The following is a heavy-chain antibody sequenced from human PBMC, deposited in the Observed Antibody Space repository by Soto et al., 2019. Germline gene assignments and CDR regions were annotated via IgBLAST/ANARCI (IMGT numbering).Heavy chain of an antibody. V-gene: IGHV1-18*01. CDR3: ARQHGPMTSENWFDP. CDR2: ISTYSGDT. D-gene: IGHD3-22*01. CDR1: GYTFFTYD. J-gene: IGHJ5*02. Sequence: QVHLVQSGVEVKTPGASVKVSCQASGYTFFTYDISWVRQAPGQGLEWMGWISTYSGDTKYAQKFQGRVTMTTDTSTTTAYLELRSLRSDDTAVYYCARQHGPMTSENWFDPWGQGTLVTVSS.